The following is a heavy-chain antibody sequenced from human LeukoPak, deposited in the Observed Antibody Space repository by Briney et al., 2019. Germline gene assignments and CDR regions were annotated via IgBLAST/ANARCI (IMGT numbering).Heavy chain of an antibody. CDR1: GYTFTSYY. Sequence: ASVKVSCKASGYTFTSYYMHWVRQAPGQGLEWMGIINPSGGSTSYAQKFQGRVTMTRDTSISTAYMELSRLRSDDTAVYYCAFGGQRYCSGGSCPFDYWGQGTLVTVSS. CDR2: INPSGGST. D-gene: IGHD2-15*01. V-gene: IGHV1-46*01. J-gene: IGHJ4*02. CDR3: AFGGQRYCSGGSCPFDY.